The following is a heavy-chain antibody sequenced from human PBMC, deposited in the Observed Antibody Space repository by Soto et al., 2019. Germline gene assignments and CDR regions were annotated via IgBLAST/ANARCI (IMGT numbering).Heavy chain of an antibody. CDR3: ARGSNSGYEGAYYYYYMDV. CDR2: ISAYNGNT. D-gene: IGHD5-12*01. Sequence: ASVKVSCKVSGYTFTSYGISWVRQAPGQGLEWMGWISAYNGNTNYAQKLQGRVTMTTDTSTSTAYMELRSLRSDDTAVYYCARGSNSGYEGAYYYYYMDVWGKGTTVTVSS. CDR1: GYTFTSYG. V-gene: IGHV1-18*01. J-gene: IGHJ6*03.